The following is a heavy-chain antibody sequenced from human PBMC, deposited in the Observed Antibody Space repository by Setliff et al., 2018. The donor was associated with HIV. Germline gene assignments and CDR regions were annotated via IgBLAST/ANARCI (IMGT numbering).Heavy chain of an antibody. CDR3: AGVNYYDASGLRAEYFQL. D-gene: IGHD3-22*01. CDR2: IYYTGST. CDR1: GASINSYF. Sequence: SETLSLTCTVSGASINSYFWSWIRQPPGKGPEWLGYIYYTGSTNYNPALESRITMSVDTSRNQFSLTLKSVTAADTGVYYCAGVNYYDASGLRAEYFQLWGQGTQVTVSS. V-gene: IGHV4-59*01. J-gene: IGHJ1*01.